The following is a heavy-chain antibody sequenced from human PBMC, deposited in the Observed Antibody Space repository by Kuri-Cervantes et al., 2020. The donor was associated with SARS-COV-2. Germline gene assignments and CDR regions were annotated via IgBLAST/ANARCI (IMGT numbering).Heavy chain of an antibody. D-gene: IGHD3-10*01. CDR2: IYHSGST. CDR3: ASGSFGSNDF. V-gene: IGHV4-30-2*01. CDR1: GSSFSGSYS. Sequence: SQTLSLTCAVSGSSFSGSYSWSWIRQPPGKGLEWIGYIYHSGSTYYNPSLESRVTISGDKSKNQFSLRLTSVTAADTAVYYCASGSFGSNDFWGQGTLVTVSS. J-gene: IGHJ4*02.